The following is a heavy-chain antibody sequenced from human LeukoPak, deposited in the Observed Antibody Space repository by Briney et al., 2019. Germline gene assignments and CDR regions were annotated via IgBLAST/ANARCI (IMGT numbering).Heavy chain of an antibody. Sequence: GGSLRLSCAASGFTFSSYGMHWVRQAPGKGLEWVAFIRYDGSNKYYADSVKSRFTISRDNSKNTLYLQMNSLRAEATAVYYCAKENEWVEPDYFDYWGQGTLVTVSS. V-gene: IGHV3-30*02. CDR2: IRYDGSNK. J-gene: IGHJ4*02. CDR3: AKENEWVEPDYFDY. D-gene: IGHD1-1*01. CDR1: GFTFSSYG.